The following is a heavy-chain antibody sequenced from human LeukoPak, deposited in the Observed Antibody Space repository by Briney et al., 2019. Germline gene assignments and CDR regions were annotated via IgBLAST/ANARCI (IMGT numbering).Heavy chain of an antibody. D-gene: IGHD6-6*01. CDR1: GFTFSSYA. CDR2: ISGSGGST. Sequence: GGSLRLSCAASGFTFSSYAMSWVRQAPGKGLEWVSAISGSGGSTYYADSAKGRFTISRDNSRNTLYLQMNSLRAEDTAVYYCAKYVASRQPPEYWGQGTLVTVSS. CDR3: AKYVASRQPPEY. J-gene: IGHJ4*02. V-gene: IGHV3-23*01.